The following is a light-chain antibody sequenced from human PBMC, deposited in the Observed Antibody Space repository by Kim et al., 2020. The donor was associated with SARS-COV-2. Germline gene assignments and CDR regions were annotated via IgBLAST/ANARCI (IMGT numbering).Light chain of an antibody. CDR1: SSNIGSNT. CDR2: NNN. CDR3: AAWDDSLNGLV. Sequence: SELTQPPSASGTPGQRVTISCSGSSSNIGSNTVNWYQQLPGTAPKLLIYNNNQRPSGVPDRFSGSKSGTSASLAISGLQSEDEADYYCAAWDDSLNGLVFGGGTQLTVL. V-gene: IGLV1-44*01. J-gene: IGLJ2*01.